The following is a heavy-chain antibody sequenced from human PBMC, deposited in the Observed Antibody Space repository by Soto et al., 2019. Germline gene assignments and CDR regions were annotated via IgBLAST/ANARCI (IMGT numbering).Heavy chain of an antibody. D-gene: IGHD2-2*01. CDR3: AIGGVVVVPAAILVAYYYGMDV. Sequence: QVQLVQSGAEVKKPGSSVKVSCKASGGTFSSYAISWVRQAPGQGLEWMGGIIPIFGTANYAQKFQGRVTITADESTSTAYMELSSLRSEDTAVYYCAIGGVVVVPAAILVAYYYGMDVWGQGSTVTVSS. V-gene: IGHV1-69*01. CDR2: IIPIFGTA. CDR1: GGTFSSYA. J-gene: IGHJ6*02.